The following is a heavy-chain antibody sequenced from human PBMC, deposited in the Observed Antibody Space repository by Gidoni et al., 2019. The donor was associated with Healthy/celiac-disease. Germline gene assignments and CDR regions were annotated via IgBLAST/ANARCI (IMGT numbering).Heavy chain of an antibody. D-gene: IGHD2-2*01. CDR2: IYYSGST. J-gene: IGHJ6*02. V-gene: IGHV4-39*01. CDR3: ARLHCSSTSCTNYVGMDV. CDR1: GGSISSSSYY. Sequence: QLQLQESGPGLVKPSETLSLTCTVSGGSISSSSYYWGWIRPPPGKGLEWIGSIYYSGSTYYNPSLKSRVTISVDTSKNQFSLKLSSVTAADTAVYYCARLHCSSTSCTNYVGMDVWGQGTTVTVSS.